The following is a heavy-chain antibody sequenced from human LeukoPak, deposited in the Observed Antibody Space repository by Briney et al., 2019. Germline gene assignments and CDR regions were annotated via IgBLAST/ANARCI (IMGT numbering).Heavy chain of an antibody. CDR2: INPGGANT. J-gene: IGHJ6*03. D-gene: IGHD2-2*01. Sequence: ASVKVSCKASGYTFTNYYIHWVRQAPGQGLEWMGLINPGGANTNYAQKFQGRVTITADESTSTAYMELSSLRSEDTAVYYCARGQVPAALGSMDVWGKGTTVTISS. CDR3: ARGQVPAALGSMDV. V-gene: IGHV1-46*01. CDR1: GYTFTNYY.